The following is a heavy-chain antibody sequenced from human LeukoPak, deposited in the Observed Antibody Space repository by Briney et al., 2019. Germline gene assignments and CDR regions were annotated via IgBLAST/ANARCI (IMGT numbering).Heavy chain of an antibody. CDR1: GGSFSGYY. Sequence: PSETLSLTCAVYGGSFSGYYWSWVRQPPGKGLEWIGEINHSGSTNYNPSLKSRVTISVDTSKNQFSLKLSSVTAADTAVYYCARHFNGGSVDYWGQGTLVTVSS. CDR3: ARHFNGGSVDY. CDR2: INHSGST. D-gene: IGHD2-15*01. V-gene: IGHV4-34*01. J-gene: IGHJ4*02.